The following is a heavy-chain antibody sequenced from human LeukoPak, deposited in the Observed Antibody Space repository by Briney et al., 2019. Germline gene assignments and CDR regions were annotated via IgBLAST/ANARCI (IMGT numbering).Heavy chain of an antibody. CDR1: GGTFSSYA. CDR3: AASGGPIDY. CDR2: IIPSLGTA. J-gene: IGHJ4*02. Sequence: SVKVSCKASGGTFSSYAISWVRQAPGQGLEWMGGIIPSLGTANYAQKFKGRVTITADKSTSTAYMELSSLRSEDTAVYYCAASGGPIDYWGQGTLVTVSS. V-gene: IGHV1-69*06. D-gene: IGHD2-15*01.